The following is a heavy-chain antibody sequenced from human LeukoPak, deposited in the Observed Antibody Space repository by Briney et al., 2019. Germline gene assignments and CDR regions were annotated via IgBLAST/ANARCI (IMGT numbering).Heavy chain of an antibody. Sequence: GGSLRLSCVASGFTFSSYAMTWVRQAPGKGLEWVSAISGSGGSTYYADSVKGRFTISRDNSKNTLYVQMNSLRAEDTAVYYRAKTGDSSGFYYGVDYWGQGTLVTVSS. J-gene: IGHJ4*02. CDR2: ISGSGGST. D-gene: IGHD3-22*01. CDR1: GFTFSSYA. CDR3: AKTGDSSGFYYGVDY. V-gene: IGHV3-23*01.